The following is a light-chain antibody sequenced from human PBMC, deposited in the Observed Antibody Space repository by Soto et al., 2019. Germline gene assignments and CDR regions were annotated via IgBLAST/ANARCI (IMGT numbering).Light chain of an antibody. CDR3: QQFQSYALT. V-gene: IGKV1-13*02. Sequence: AIQLTQSPSSLSASVGERVTITCRASQGISSALAWYQHKPGRAPRLLIYDASSLQSGVSSRFSGSGSGTDCTLTISSLQPEDFATYYCQQFQSYALTFGGGTKLEIK. CDR1: QGISSA. J-gene: IGKJ4*01. CDR2: DAS.